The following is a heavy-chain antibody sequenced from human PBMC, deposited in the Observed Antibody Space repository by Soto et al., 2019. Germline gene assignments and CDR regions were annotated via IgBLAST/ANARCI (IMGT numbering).Heavy chain of an antibody. CDR2: IYYSGST. J-gene: IGHJ5*02. Sequence: SETLSLTCTVSGGSISSGGYYWSWIRQPPGKGLEWIGYIYYSGSTKYNPSLKSRVTISVDTSKNQLSLKLSSVTAADTAVYYCARQSCSSTSCYSWVSWFDPWGQGTLVTVSS. CDR1: GGSISSGGYY. CDR3: ARQSCSSTSCYSWVSWFDP. D-gene: IGHD2-2*01. V-gene: IGHV4-61*08.